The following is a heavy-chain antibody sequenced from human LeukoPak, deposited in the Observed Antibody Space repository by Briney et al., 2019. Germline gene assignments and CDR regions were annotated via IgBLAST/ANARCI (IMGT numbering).Heavy chain of an antibody. Sequence: PGRSLRLSCTASGFTFGDDAMSWVRQAPGKGLEWVGFIKGKADGGTTDYAASVKGRFTISRDDSKSTLYLQMNSLKTEDTAVYYCTTDCVVGATCHFDYWGQGTLVTVSS. CDR3: TTDCVVGATCHFDY. D-gene: IGHD1-26*01. CDR2: IKGKADGGTT. V-gene: IGHV3-49*04. J-gene: IGHJ4*02. CDR1: GFTFGDDA.